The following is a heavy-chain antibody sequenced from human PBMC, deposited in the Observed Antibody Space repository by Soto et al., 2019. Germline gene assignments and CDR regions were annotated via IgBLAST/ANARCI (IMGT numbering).Heavy chain of an antibody. V-gene: IGHV4-30-4*01. Sequence: SETLSLTCTVSGGSISSGDYYWSWIRQPPGKGLEWIGYIYYSGSTYYNPSLKSRVTISVDTSKNQFSLKLSSVTAADTAVYYCARGDYYGSGSYLDYYGMDVWGQGTTVTVSS. CDR1: GGSISSGDYY. CDR3: ARGDYYGSGSYLDYYGMDV. J-gene: IGHJ6*02. CDR2: IYYSGST. D-gene: IGHD3-10*01.